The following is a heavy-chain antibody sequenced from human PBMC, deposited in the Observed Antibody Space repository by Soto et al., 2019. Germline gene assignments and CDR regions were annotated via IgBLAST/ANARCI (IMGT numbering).Heavy chain of an antibody. Sequence: GGSLRLSCAASGFTFSRYNMNWVRQAPGKGLEWVANIKQDESEKNYLDSVKGRFTISRDNAKNSLYLQMNSLRAEDTAVYYCASDRFRGTYYLRGVTYFFEEWGQGAPVTVSS. D-gene: IGHD1-26*01. J-gene: IGHJ4*02. V-gene: IGHV3-7*03. CDR3: ASDRFRGTYYLRGVTYFFEE. CDR1: GFTFSRYN. CDR2: IKQDESEK.